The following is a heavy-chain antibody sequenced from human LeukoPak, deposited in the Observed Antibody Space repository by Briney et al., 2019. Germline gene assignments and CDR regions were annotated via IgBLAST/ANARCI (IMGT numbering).Heavy chain of an antibody. Sequence: PSETLSLTCTVSGGSISSSSYYWGWIRQPPGKGLEWIGCIYYSGSTYYNPSLKSRVTISVDTSKNQFSLKLSSVTAADTAVYYCARSSRRSSGYYYSPSAYDAFDIWGQGTMVTVSS. CDR1: GGSISSSSYY. D-gene: IGHD3-22*01. V-gene: IGHV4-39*07. CDR3: ARSSRRSSGYYYSPSAYDAFDI. J-gene: IGHJ3*02. CDR2: IYYSGST.